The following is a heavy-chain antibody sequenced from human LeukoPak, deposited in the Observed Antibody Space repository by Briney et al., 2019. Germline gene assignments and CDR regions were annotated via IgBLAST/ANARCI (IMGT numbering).Heavy chain of an antibody. CDR2: VSGSGDI. CDR3: AKATYDSSGYYYFDY. CDR1: GIIFSTYA. V-gene: IGHV3-23*01. J-gene: IGHJ4*02. D-gene: IGHD3-22*01. Sequence: GSLRLSCAASGIIFSTYAMNWVRQAPGKGLEWVSAVSGSGDIYYADSVKGRFTISRDNSKNTLSLQMNSLRAEDTAVYYCAKATYDSSGYYYFDYWGQGTLVTVSS.